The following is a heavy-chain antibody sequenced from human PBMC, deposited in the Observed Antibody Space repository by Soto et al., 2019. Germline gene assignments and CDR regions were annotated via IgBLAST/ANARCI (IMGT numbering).Heavy chain of an antibody. V-gene: IGHV1-69*13. D-gene: IGHD2-2*01. CDR2: IIPIFGTA. J-gene: IGHJ6*02. CDR3: ARGPLDCISTSCYFVNYYYYYGMDV. Sequence: GASVKVSCKASGGTFSSYAISWVRQAPGQGLEWMGGIIPIFGTANYAQKFQGRVTITADESTSTAYMELSSLRSEDTAVYYCARGPLDCISTSCYFVNYYYYYGMDVWGQGTTVTVSS. CDR1: GGTFSSYA.